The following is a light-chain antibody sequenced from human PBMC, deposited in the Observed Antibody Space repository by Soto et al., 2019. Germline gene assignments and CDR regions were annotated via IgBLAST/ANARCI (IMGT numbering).Light chain of an antibody. V-gene: IGKV3-11*01. CDR1: QSLSSY. Sequence: EIVLTQSPDTLSLSPGERATLSCRASQSLSSYLAWYQQKPGQAPRLLIYAASNRATGIPARFSGSGSGTDFTLTISSLEPQDFAVYYCQQRSNWPPLITFGQGTRLEIK. J-gene: IGKJ5*01. CDR2: AAS. CDR3: QQRSNWPPLIT.